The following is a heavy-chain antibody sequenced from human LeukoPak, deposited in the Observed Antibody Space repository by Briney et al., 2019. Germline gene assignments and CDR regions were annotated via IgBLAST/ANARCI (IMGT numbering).Heavy chain of an antibody. D-gene: IGHD3-22*01. J-gene: IGHJ5*02. Sequence: GASVKVSCKASGYTFTRYAMNWVRQAPGQGLEWMGWINTNTGNPTYAQGFTGRFVFSLDTSVSTAYLQISSLKAEDTAVYYCASSTSLYYYDSSGYRIKGYWFDPWGQGTLVTVSS. CDR2: INTNTGNP. V-gene: IGHV7-4-1*02. CDR1: GYTFTRYA. CDR3: ASSTSLYYYDSSGYRIKGYWFDP.